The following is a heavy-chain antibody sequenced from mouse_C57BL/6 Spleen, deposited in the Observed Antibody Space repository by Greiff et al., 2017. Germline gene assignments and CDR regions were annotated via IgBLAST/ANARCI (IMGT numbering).Heavy chain of an antibody. CDR3: ARSKDGYWNFDV. CDR2: ISSGGSYT. V-gene: IGHV5-6*01. Sequence: EVQLVESGGDLVKPGGSLKLSCAASGFTFSSYGMSWVRQTPDKRLEWVATISSGGSYTYYPDSVKGRFTISRDNAKNTLYLQMSSLKAEDTAMYYCARSKDGYWNFDVWGTGTTVTVSS. CDR1: GFTFSSYG. J-gene: IGHJ1*03. D-gene: IGHD2-3*01.